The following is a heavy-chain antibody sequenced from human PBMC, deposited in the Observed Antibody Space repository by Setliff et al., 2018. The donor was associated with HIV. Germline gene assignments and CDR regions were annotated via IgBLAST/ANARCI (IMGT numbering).Heavy chain of an antibody. Sequence: ASVKVSCKASGYTLTNYGISWVRQAPGQGLEWVGWISAYNGDTKYAQKLQGRVTMTTDTSTSTAYMELRSLRSDDTAVYYCAREGYYYGSGSSPPACDIWGQGTMVTVSS. CDR3: AREGYYYGSGSSPPACDI. CDR1: GYTLTNYG. CDR2: ISAYNGDT. D-gene: IGHD3-10*01. J-gene: IGHJ3*02. V-gene: IGHV1-18*01.